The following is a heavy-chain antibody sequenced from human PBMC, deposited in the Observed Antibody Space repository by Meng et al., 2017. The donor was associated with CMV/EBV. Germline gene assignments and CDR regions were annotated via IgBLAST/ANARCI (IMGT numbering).Heavy chain of an antibody. D-gene: IGHD6-6*01. J-gene: IGHJ5*02. V-gene: IGHV3-53*01. CDR1: GFTVSSNY. CDR2: IYSGGST. Sequence: GESLKISCAASGFTVSSNYMSWVRQAPGKGLEWVSVIYSGGSTYYADSVKGRFTISRDNSKNTLYLQMNSLRAEDTAVYYCARDLGQLGPEDWFDPWGQGTLVTVSS. CDR3: ARDLGQLGPEDWFDP.